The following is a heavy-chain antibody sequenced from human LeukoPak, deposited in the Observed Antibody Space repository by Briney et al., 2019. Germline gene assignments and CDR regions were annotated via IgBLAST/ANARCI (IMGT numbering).Heavy chain of an antibody. CDR1: GGSFSGYY. J-gene: IGHJ5*02. CDR3: ARGRGGYCSSTSCYRIDP. V-gene: IGHV4-34*01. Sequence: PSETLSLTCAVYGGSFSGYYWSWIRQPPGKGLEWIGEINHSGSTNYNPSLKSRVTISVDTSKNQFSLKLNSVTAADTAVYYCARGRGGYCSSTSCYRIDPWGQGTLVTVSS. CDR2: INHSGST. D-gene: IGHD2-2*01.